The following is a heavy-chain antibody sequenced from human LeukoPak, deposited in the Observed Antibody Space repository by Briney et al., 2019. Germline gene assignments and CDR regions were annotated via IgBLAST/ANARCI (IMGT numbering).Heavy chain of an antibody. CDR2: IRYDGSNK. CDR1: GFTFSSYG. D-gene: IGHD6-19*01. Sequence: QPGGSLRLSCAASGFTFSSYGMHWVRQAPGKGLEWVAFIRYDGSNKYYADSVKGRFTISRDNSKNTLYLQMNSLRAEDTAVYYCAKDSRWLVFNWFDPWGQGTLVTVSS. J-gene: IGHJ5*02. CDR3: AKDSRWLVFNWFDP. V-gene: IGHV3-30*02.